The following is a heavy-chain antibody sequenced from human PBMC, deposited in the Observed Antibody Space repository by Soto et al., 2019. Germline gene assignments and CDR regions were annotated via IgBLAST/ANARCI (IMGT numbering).Heavy chain of an antibody. CDR2: IIPIFGTA. D-gene: IGHD3-22*01. V-gene: IGHV1-69*13. J-gene: IGHJ4*02. CDR3: ARHADYYDSSGEFDY. CDR1: GGTFSSYA. Sequence: SVKVSCKASGGTFSSYAISWVRQAPGQGLEWMGGIIPIFGTANYAQKFQGRVTITADESTSTAYMELSSLRSEDTAVYYCARHADYYDSSGEFDYWGQGTLVTVS.